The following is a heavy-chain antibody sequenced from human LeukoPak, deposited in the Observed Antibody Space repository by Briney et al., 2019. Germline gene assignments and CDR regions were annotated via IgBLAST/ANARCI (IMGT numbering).Heavy chain of an antibody. D-gene: IGHD2-15*01. CDR3: ARARRYLGYCSGGSCYGYFDY. V-gene: IGHV3-7*01. CDR1: GFTFSSYW. Sequence: GGSLRLSCAASGFTFSSYWMSWVRQAPGKGLEWVANIKQDGSEKYYVDSVKGRFTISRDNAKNSLYLQMNSLRAEDTAVYYCARARRYLGYCSGGSCYGYFDYWGQGTLVTISS. CDR2: IKQDGSEK. J-gene: IGHJ4*02.